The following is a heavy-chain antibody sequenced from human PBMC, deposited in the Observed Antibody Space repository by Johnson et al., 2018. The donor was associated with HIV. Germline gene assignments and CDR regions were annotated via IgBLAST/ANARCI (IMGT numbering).Heavy chain of an antibody. CDR2: IFTVGDV. CDR1: GITVSSNY. Sequence: EVQLVESGGGLAQPGGSLRLSCAASGITVSSNYMSWVRQAPGKGLEWVSVIFTVGDVYYADSVKGRFTISRDNSKNILYLQMNSLRPEDTAVYYCARDGRDMVNRGSFDGWGQGTVVTVSS. CDR3: ARDGRDMVNRGSFDG. D-gene: IGHD1-14*01. V-gene: IGHV3-66*02. J-gene: IGHJ3*01.